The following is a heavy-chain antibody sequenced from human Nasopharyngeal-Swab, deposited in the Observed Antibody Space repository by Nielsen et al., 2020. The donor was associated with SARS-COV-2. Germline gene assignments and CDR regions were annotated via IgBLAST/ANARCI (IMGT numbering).Heavy chain of an antibody. V-gene: IGHV3-23*01. J-gene: IGHJ4*02. D-gene: IGHD1-26*01. Sequence: GESLKISCAASGLTFSSYGMSWVRQAPGKGLEWVSGIGGSGVNTNYADSVRGRFTISRDNSKNMLFLQMNSPRVEDTAVYYCAKSRWDSWTSHFHYWGQGTLVTVSS. CDR2: IGGSGVNT. CDR1: GLTFSSYG. CDR3: AKSRWDSWTSHFHY.